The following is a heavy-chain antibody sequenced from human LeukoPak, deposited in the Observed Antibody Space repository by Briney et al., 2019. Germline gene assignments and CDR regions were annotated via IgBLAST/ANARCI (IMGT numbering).Heavy chain of an antibody. CDR1: GGSLSSYY. Sequence: SETLSLTCTVSGGSLSSYYWSWIRQPPGKGLEWIGYIYYGGSTNYNPSLKSRVTISVDTSKNQFSLKLSSVTAADTAVYYCARGDSSSWYNDYWGQGTLVTVSS. V-gene: IGHV4-59*08. CDR3: ARGDSSSWYNDY. CDR2: IYYGGST. D-gene: IGHD6-13*01. J-gene: IGHJ4*02.